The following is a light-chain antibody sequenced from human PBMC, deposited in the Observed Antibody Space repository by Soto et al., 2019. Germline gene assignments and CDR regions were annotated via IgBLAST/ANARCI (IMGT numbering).Light chain of an antibody. J-gene: IGKJ5*01. Sequence: EVVLTQSPATLSLSPGERASLSCRASQSVSNYLAWYQQKPGQAPRLLIYDASTRATGIPARFSGSGSGTDFTLTISCLEPEDFAVYYCQQRSNWPPRITFGHGTRLEIK. V-gene: IGKV3-11*01. CDR1: QSVSNY. CDR2: DAS. CDR3: QQRSNWPPRIT.